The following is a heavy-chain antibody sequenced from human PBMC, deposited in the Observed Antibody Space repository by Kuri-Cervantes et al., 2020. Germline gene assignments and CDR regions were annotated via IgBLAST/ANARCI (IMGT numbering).Heavy chain of an antibody. CDR2: FSGSGDGT. V-gene: IGHV3-23*01. CDR3: ARANSGYEPKTNIYYYYGMDV. J-gene: IGHJ6*02. D-gene: IGHD5-12*01. CDR1: GFTFSSSA. Sequence: GESLKISCAASGFTFSSSAMSWVRQAPGKGLEWVSTFSGSGDGTYYADSVQGRFTISRDNSKNTLYLQMNSLRAEDTAVYYCARANSGYEPKTNIYYYYGMDVWGQGTTVTVSS.